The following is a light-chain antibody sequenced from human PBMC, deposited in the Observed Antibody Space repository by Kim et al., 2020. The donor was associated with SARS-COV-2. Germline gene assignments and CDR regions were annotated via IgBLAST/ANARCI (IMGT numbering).Light chain of an antibody. Sequence: ALGQTARITCEGNTMGVKNVHWYQQMPGQAPILVIYRDTIRPSGIPEAFSGSNSGNTATLTITRAQAGDEADYYCQVWDSSTVVFGGGTQLTVL. CDR3: QVWDSSTVV. CDR1: TMGVKN. J-gene: IGLJ2*01. V-gene: IGLV3-9*01. CDR2: RDT.